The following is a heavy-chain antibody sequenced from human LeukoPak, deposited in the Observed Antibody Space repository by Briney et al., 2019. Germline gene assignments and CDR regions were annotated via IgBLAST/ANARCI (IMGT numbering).Heavy chain of an antibody. Sequence: SESLSLTCTVSGGSINSSSYYWGWIRQPPGKGLEWIGSIYYSGSTYYNPSLKSRVTISVDTSKNQFSLKLSSVTAADTAVYYCTRDATFGGVIVPSYWGQGTLVTVSS. D-gene: IGHD3-16*02. CDR2: IYYSGST. V-gene: IGHV4-39*07. CDR3: TRDATFGGVIVPSY. CDR1: GGSINSSSYY. J-gene: IGHJ4*02.